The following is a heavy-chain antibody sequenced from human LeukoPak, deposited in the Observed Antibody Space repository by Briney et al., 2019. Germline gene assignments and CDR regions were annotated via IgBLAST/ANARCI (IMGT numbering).Heavy chain of an antibody. Sequence: GGSLRLSCAAPGFTFSSYGMHWVRQAPGKGLEWVAVIWYDGSNKYYADSVKGRFTISRDNSKNTLYLQMNSLRAEDTAVYYCAKQEDYYDSSGLSSWGQGTLVTVSS. J-gene: IGHJ5*02. CDR3: AKQEDYYDSSGLSS. CDR1: GFTFSSYG. D-gene: IGHD3-22*01. V-gene: IGHV3-33*06. CDR2: IWYDGSNK.